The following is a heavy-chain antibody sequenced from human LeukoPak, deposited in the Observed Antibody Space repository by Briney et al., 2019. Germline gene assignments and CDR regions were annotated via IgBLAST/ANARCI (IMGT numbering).Heavy chain of an antibody. CDR2: INHSGST. V-gene: IGHV4-34*01. CDR1: GGSFSGYY. J-gene: IGHJ4*02. CDR3: ARAGYCSSTSCYTNFDY. Sequence: SEALSLTCAVYGGSFSGYYWSWLRQPPGKGLEWIGEINHSGSTNYNPSLTSRVTISVDTSKNQFSLKLSSVTAADTAVYYCARAGYCSSTSCYTNFDYWGQGTLVTVSS. D-gene: IGHD2-2*02.